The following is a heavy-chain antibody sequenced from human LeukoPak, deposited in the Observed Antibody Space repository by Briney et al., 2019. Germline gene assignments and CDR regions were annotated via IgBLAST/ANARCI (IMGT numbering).Heavy chain of an antibody. Sequence: PGGSLRLSCAASGFTFSSYGMYWVRQAPGKGLEWVAVISYDGSNKYYADSVKGRFTISRDNSKNTLYLQMNSLRAEDTAVYYCARNTEAYCGGDCTAAIDYWGQGTLVTVSS. J-gene: IGHJ4*02. CDR2: ISYDGSNK. D-gene: IGHD2-21*02. CDR3: ARNTEAYCGGDCTAAIDY. CDR1: GFTFSSYG. V-gene: IGHV3-30*03.